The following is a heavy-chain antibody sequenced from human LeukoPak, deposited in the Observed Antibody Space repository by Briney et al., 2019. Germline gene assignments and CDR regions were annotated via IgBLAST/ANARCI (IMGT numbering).Heavy chain of an antibody. V-gene: IGHV3-74*01. CDR3: VRGEGDCTNGVCYFDN. CDR2: INSDGNNT. J-gene: IGHJ4*02. D-gene: IGHD2-8*01. CDR1: GFTFNNYW. Sequence: GSLRLSCAASGFTFNNYWMHWVRQGPGKGLVWVSGINSDGNNTKYADSVKGRFTISRDNAKNTVYLQMNCLRVEDPAMYYCVRGEGDCTNGVCYFDNWGQGTLVTVSS.